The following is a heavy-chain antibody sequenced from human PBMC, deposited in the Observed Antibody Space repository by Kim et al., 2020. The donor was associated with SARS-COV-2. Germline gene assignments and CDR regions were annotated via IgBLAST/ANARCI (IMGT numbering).Heavy chain of an antibody. CDR3: ASSISYDSSGWYGYDY. D-gene: IGHD6-19*01. V-gene: IGHV3-48*04. J-gene: IGHJ4*02. CDR2: ISSSSSTI. Sequence: GGSLRLSCAASGFTFSSYSMNWVRQAPGKGLEWVSYISSSSSTIYYADSVKGRFTISRDNAKNSLYLQMNSLRAEDTAVYYCASSISYDSSGWYGYDYWGQGTLVTVSS. CDR1: GFTFSSYS.